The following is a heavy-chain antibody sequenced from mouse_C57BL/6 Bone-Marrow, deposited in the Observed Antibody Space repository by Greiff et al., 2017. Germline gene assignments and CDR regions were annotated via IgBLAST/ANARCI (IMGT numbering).Heavy chain of an antibody. Sequence: EVKLMESGGGLVQPGGSLKLSCAASGFTFSDYYMYWVRQTPEKRLEWVAYISNGGGSTYYPDTVKGRFTNSRDNATKPLYMQLSRLKSEDTAMYYCARRGRDYGNPYYAMDYWGQGTSVTVSS. CDR1: GFTFSDYY. CDR2: ISNGGGST. J-gene: IGHJ4*01. D-gene: IGHD2-1*01. CDR3: ARRGRDYGNPYYAMDY. V-gene: IGHV5-12*01.